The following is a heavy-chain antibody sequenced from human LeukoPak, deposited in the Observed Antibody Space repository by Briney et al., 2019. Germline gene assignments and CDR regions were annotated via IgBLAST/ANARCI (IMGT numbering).Heavy chain of an antibody. J-gene: IGHJ4*02. CDR3: ARDLWAGYCSSTSCYEDDY. CDR2: ISAYNGNT. CDR1: GYTFTSYG. D-gene: IGHD2-2*03. Sequence: GASVKVSCKASGYTFTSYGISWVRQAPGQGLEWMGWISAYNGNTNYAQKLQGRVTMTTDTSTSTAYMELRSLRSDATAVYYCARDLWAGYCSSTSCYEDDYWGQGTLVTVSS. V-gene: IGHV1-18*04.